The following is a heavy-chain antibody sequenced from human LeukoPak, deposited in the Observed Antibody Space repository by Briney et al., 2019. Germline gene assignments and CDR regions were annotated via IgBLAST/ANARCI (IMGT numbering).Heavy chain of an antibody. CDR1: GFTFSTSW. CDR3: ARGYSGYEFGY. D-gene: IGHD5-12*01. J-gene: IGHJ4*02. Sequence: SGGSLRLSCAASGFTFSTSWRNWVRQAPGKGLEWVANIKEDGSEEYYVDSVKGRFTISRDNARKSLYLQMNSLRVEDTAVYYCARGYSGYEFGYWGQGTLVTVSS. CDR2: IKEDGSEE. V-gene: IGHV3-7*04.